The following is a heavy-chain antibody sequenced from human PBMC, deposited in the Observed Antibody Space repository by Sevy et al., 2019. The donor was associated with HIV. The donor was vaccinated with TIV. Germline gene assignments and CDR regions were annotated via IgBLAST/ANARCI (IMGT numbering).Heavy chain of an antibody. Sequence: SETLSLTCTVSGGSISSGTYSWGWIRLSPGRGLEWIGYIYHSGSTYYGPSLESRVTISVDRSKNQFSLELTSMTAADTAVYYCARSEGFGYLKNVFDLWGRGTTVTVSS. CDR3: ARSEGFGYLKNVFDL. CDR1: GGSISSGTYS. D-gene: IGHD3-10*01. CDR2: IYHSGST. V-gene: IGHV4-30-2*06. J-gene: IGHJ3*01.